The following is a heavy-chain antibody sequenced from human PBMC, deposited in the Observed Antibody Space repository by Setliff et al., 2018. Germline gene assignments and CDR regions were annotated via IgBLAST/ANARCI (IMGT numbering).Heavy chain of an antibody. J-gene: IGHJ4*02. CDR1: GGPVTRTTTF. CDR2: TYDSGST. CDR3: ARAAVTSGARADYFDN. V-gene: IGHV4-39*07. Sequence: SETLSLTCTVSGGPVTRTTTFWGWVRQTPGKGLEWIGSTYDSGSTYYNPSLNSRVTISEDTSKNQFSLKLTSVTAADAAVYYYARAAVTSGARADYFDNWGRGTLVTVSS. D-gene: IGHD4-17*01.